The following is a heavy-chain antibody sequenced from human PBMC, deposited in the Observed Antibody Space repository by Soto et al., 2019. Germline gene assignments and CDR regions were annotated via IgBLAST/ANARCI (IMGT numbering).Heavy chain of an antibody. V-gene: IGHV1-69*12. CDR2: IIPIFGTA. CDR3: ARDVSDYGSGSFAFDI. Sequence: QVQLVQSGAEVKKPGSSVKVSCKASGGTFSSYAISWVRQAPGQGLEWMGGIIPIFGTANYAQKFQGRVTITAAESTSAAYMELSSLRSEDTAVYYCARDVSDYGSGSFAFDIWGQGTMVTVSS. J-gene: IGHJ3*02. D-gene: IGHD3-10*01. CDR1: GGTFSSYA.